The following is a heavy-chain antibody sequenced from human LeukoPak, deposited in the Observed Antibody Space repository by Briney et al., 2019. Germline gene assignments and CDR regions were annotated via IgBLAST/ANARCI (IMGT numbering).Heavy chain of an antibody. J-gene: IGHJ3*02. CDR3: AKDRGTSLCDAFDI. V-gene: IGHV3-23*01. D-gene: IGHD6-25*01. CDR1: GLTFSTYG. CDR2: ISGSGGST. Sequence: PGGSLRLSCAASGLTFSTYGMSWDRQAPGKGLEWVSVISGSGGSTYYADSVKGRFTISRDNSKNTLYLQMNSLRAEDTAIYYCAKDRGTSLCDAFDIWGQGTMVTVSS.